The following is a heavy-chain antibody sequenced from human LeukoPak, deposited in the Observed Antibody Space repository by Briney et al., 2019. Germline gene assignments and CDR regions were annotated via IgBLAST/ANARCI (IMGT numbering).Heavy chain of an antibody. D-gene: IGHD3-3*01. CDR1: GGSISSSSYY. Sequence: PSETLSLTCTVSGGSISSSSYYWGWIRQPPGKGLEWIGSIYYSGSTYYNPALNSRVTISVDTSKNQFSLKLSSVTAADTAVYYCARHVLRFQSRVVDYWGQGTLVTVSS. V-gene: IGHV4-39*01. CDR2: IYYSGST. CDR3: ARHVLRFQSRVVDY. J-gene: IGHJ4*02.